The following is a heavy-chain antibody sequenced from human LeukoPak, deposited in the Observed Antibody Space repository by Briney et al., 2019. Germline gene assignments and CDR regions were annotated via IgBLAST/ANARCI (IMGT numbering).Heavy chain of an antibody. J-gene: IGHJ3*02. D-gene: IGHD6-19*01. CDR3: ATDGGSGWSRNAFDI. V-gene: IGHV3-15*01. CDR2: IKSKTDGGTI. CDR1: GFTFSSYG. Sequence: PGGSLRLSCAASGFTFSSYGMHWVRQAPGKGLEWLGRIKSKTDGGTIDYAAPVKGRFTISRDDSKNTLYLQMNSLKTEDTAVYYCATDGGSGWSRNAFDIWGQGTMVTVSS.